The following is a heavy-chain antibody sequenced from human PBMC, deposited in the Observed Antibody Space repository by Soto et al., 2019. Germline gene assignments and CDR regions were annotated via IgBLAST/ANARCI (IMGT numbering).Heavy chain of an antibody. D-gene: IGHD6-6*01. V-gene: IGHV1-2*04. CDR2: INPNSGGT. Sequence: ASVKVSCKASGYTFTGYYMHWVRQAPGQGLEWMGWINPNSGGTNYAQKFQGWVTMTRDTSISTAYMELSRLRSDDTAVYYCARVPFGTPRPPDYWGQGTLVTVSS. CDR3: ARVPFGTPRPPDY. CDR1: GYTFTGYY. J-gene: IGHJ4*02.